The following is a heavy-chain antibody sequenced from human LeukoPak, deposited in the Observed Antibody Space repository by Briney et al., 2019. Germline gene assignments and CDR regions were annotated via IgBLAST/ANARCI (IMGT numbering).Heavy chain of an antibody. Sequence: PGRSLRLSCAASGFTFSSYAMHWVRQAPGKGLEWVAVISYDGSNKYYADSVKGRFTISRDNSKNTLYLQMNSLRAEDTAVYYCARDLKKAGYGPDYWGQGTLVTVSS. J-gene: IGHJ4*02. CDR3: ARDLKKAGYGPDY. CDR2: ISYDGSNK. V-gene: IGHV3-30-3*01. D-gene: IGHD5-18*01. CDR1: GFTFSSYA.